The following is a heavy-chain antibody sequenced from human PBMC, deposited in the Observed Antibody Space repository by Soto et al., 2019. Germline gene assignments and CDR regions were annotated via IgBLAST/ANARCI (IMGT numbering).Heavy chain of an antibody. CDR1: SAIFSSNT. Sequence: QVQLVQSGTEVKKPGSSVRVSCQASSAIFSSNTISWLRQAPGQGPEWMGGITPVFDTLNYAQKFQGRVTTRADNPTYTAYMEMRSLTSEDTAVYYCARGGGATGQFFLWAQGTQVTVSS. D-gene: IGHD1-1*01. CDR3: ARGGGATGQFFL. CDR2: ITPVFDTL. V-gene: IGHV1-69*06. J-gene: IGHJ1*01.